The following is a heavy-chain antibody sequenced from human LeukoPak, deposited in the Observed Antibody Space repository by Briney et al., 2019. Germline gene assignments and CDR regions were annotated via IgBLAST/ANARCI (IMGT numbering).Heavy chain of an antibody. Sequence: GGSPRLSCAASGFTFSSYGMHWVRQAPGKGLERVAVISYDGSNKYYADSVKGRFTISRDNSKSTLYLQMNSLRAEDTAVYYCAKDTGSGCVVDWGQGTLVTVSS. CDR3: AKDTGSGCVVD. J-gene: IGHJ4*02. V-gene: IGHV3-30*18. D-gene: IGHD6-19*01. CDR1: GFTFSSYG. CDR2: ISYDGSNK.